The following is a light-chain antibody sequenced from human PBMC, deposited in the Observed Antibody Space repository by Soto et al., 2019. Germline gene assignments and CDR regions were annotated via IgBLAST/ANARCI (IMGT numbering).Light chain of an antibody. CDR2: GAS. V-gene: IGKV3-15*01. J-gene: IGKJ2*01. CDR1: QSINSE. Sequence: EIVMTQSPATLSLSLGERAALSCRASQSINSELAWYQQKPGQPPRLLIYGASTRATGVPARFTGSESGTEFTLTISGLQPEDLAVYYCQQGHSWPLTFGQGTKLEI. CDR3: QQGHSWPLT.